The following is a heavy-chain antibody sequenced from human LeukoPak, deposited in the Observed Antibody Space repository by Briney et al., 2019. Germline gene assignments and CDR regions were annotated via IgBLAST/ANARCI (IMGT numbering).Heavy chain of an antibody. V-gene: IGHV4-4*02. CDR3: ARSLTPAARYYYYGMDV. CDR1: GGSISSSNW. J-gene: IGHJ6*02. Sequence: SGTLSLTCAVSGGSISSSNWWSWVRQPPGKGLEWIGEIYHSGSTNYNPSLKSRVTISVDKSKNQFSLKLSSVTAADTAVYYCARSLTPAARYYYYGMDVWGQGTTVTVSS. CDR2: IYHSGST. D-gene: IGHD2-2*01.